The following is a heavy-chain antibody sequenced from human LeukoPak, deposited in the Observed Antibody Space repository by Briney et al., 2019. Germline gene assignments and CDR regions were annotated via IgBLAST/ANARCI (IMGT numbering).Heavy chain of an antibody. V-gene: IGHV4-59*12. CDR1: GGSISSYY. CDR2: IYYSGST. Sequence: SETLSLTCTVSGGSISSYYWSWIRQPPGKGLEWIGYIYYSGSTNYNPSLKSRVTISVDTSKNQFSLKLSSVTAADTAVYYCARDGEKSPTTAYCSSTSCYSWFDPWGQGTLVTVSS. D-gene: IGHD2-2*01. CDR3: ARDGEKSPTTAYCSSTSCYSWFDP. J-gene: IGHJ5*02.